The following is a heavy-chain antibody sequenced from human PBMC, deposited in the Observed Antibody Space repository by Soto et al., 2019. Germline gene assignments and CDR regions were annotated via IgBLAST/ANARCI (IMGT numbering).Heavy chain of an antibody. Sequence: QVQLQESGPGLVKPSQTLSLTCIVSGDSISRGGYFWTWIRQHPGKGLEWIGYIYDSGSAFYNPSLKSRVTMSADTSNNQFSLHPTSATAADTAMSSRARVILRPNPYMDTWSKGT. V-gene: IGHV4-31*03. CDR2: IYDSGSA. CDR1: GDSISRGGYF. D-gene: IGHD1-26*01. J-gene: IGHJ6*03. CDR3: ARVILRPNPYMDT.